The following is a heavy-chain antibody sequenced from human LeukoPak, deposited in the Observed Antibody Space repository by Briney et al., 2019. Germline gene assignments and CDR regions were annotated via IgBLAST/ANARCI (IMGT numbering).Heavy chain of an antibody. D-gene: IGHD3-3*01. V-gene: IGHV4-4*07. Sequence: SETLSLTCTVSGGSISSYYWSWIRQPAGKGLEWIGRIYTSGSTNYNPSLKSRGTMSVDTSKNQFSLKLSSVTAADTAVYYCARDKTIFGVVTQTRNWFDPWGQGTLVTVSS. CDR2: IYTSGST. CDR3: ARDKTIFGVVTQTRNWFDP. CDR1: GGSISSYY. J-gene: IGHJ5*02.